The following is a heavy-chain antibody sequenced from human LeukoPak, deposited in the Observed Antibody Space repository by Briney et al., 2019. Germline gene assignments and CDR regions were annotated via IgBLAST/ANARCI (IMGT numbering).Heavy chain of an antibody. D-gene: IGHD5-12*01. CDR2: ISSSGDYK. CDR3: ARDGTEWLRYFDF. J-gene: IGHJ4*02. Sequence: GGSLRLSCAASGFTFSSYEMNWVRQAPGKGLEWISSISSSGDYKYYADSLKGRFTISRDNAKNSLFLQMNSLGAEDTAVYYCARDGTEWLRYFDFWGQGTLVTVSS. CDR1: GFTFSSYE. V-gene: IGHV3-21*01.